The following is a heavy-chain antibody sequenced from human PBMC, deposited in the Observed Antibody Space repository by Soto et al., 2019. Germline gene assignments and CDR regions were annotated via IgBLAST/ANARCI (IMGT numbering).Heavy chain of an antibody. J-gene: IGHJ6*02. CDR1: GGSISSYY. CDR3: ARVRVEGGVVIRQQHYYYGMDV. V-gene: IGHV4-59*01. Sequence: SETLSLTCTVSGGSISSYYWSWIRQPPGKGREWIGYIYYSGSTNYNPTLKSRVTISVDTSKNKFSLKLSSVTAADTAVYYCARVRVEGGVVIRQQHYYYGMDVWGQGTTVTVS. D-gene: IGHD3-3*01. CDR2: IYYSGST.